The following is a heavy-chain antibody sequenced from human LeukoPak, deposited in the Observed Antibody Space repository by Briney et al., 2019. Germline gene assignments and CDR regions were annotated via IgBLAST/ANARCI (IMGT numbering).Heavy chain of an antibody. CDR1: GGSLSGYF. D-gene: IGHD3-9*01. CDR2: IHHAGAT. J-gene: IGHJ6*03. Sequence: SETLSLTCAVYGGSLSGYFWSWIRQPPGKGLEWIGEIHHAGATNHKPSLKSRVSISLDMSKNQLSLEMRSVTAADTAVYYCARGRLDYYYMDVWGRGTTVTVSS. V-gene: IGHV4-34*01. CDR3: ARGRLDYYYMDV.